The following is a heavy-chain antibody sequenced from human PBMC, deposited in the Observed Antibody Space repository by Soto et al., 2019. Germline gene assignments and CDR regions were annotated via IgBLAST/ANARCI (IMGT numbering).Heavy chain of an antibody. J-gene: IGHJ4*02. CDR2: ICISGSTK. CDR3: ARAFDTYYFES. Sequence: GGSLRLSCAASGFTFSDYYMSWIRQAPGKGLEWVSYICISGSTKYYADSVKGRFTISRDNSKKTLYLQMNSLRAEDTAVYYCARAFDTYYFESWGQGNMVTVSS. V-gene: IGHV3-11*04. D-gene: IGHD3-9*01. CDR1: GFTFSDYY.